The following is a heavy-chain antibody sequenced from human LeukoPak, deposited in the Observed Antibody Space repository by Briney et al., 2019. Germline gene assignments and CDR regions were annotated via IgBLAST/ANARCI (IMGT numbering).Heavy chain of an antibody. V-gene: IGHV3-53*01. D-gene: IGHD5-18*01. CDR1: GFTVSSNY. Sequence: GGSLRLSCAASGFTVSSNYMSWVRQAPGKGLEWVSVIYSGGSTYYADSVKGRFTISRDNSKNTLYLQMNSLRAEDTAVYYCAKVRGIQLWLEAFDIWGQGTMVTVSS. CDR3: AKVRGIQLWLEAFDI. CDR2: IYSGGST. J-gene: IGHJ3*02.